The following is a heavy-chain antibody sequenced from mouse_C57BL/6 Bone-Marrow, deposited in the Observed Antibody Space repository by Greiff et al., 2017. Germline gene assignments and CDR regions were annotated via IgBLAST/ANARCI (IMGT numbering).Heavy chain of an antibody. J-gene: IGHJ2*01. CDR1: GFTFSSYG. CDR3: ASHGYYGDY. Sequence: DVMLVESGGDLVKPGGSLKLSCAASGFTFSSYGMSWVRQTPDKRLEWVATISSGGSYTYYPDSVKGRFTISRDNAKNTLYLQMSSLKSEDTAMYCYASHGYYGDYWGQGTTLTVSS. V-gene: IGHV5-6*02. CDR2: ISSGGSYT. D-gene: IGHD2-3*01.